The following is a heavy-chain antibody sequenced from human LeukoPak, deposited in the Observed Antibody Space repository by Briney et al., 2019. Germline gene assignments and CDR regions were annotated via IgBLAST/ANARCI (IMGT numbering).Heavy chain of an antibody. CDR1: GFTFDDYA. J-gene: IGHJ4*02. V-gene: IGHV3-9*01. CDR3: AKDRARDCSSTSCYTFDY. CDR2: ISWNRGSI. Sequence: PGGSLRLSCAASGFTFDDYAMHWVRQAPGKGLEWVSGISWNRGSIGYADSVKGRFTISRDNAKNSLYLQMNSQRAEDTALYYCAKDRARDCSSTSCYTFDYWGQGTLVTVSS. D-gene: IGHD2-2*02.